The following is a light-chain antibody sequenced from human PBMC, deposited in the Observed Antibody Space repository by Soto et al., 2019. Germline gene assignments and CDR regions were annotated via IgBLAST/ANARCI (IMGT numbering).Light chain of an antibody. CDR2: DAS. V-gene: IGKV3-11*01. Sequence: EIVLTQSPATLSLSPGERATLSCRASQSVSSYLAWFQHKPGQAPRLLIYDASSRATGIPARFSGSGSGTDYTLTIDTLEPEDSATYYCQQSYSTPLTFGGGTKVEIK. CDR1: QSVSSY. J-gene: IGKJ4*01. CDR3: QQSYSTPLT.